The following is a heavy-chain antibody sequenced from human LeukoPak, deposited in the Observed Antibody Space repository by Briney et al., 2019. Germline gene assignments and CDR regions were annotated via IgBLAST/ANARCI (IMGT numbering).Heavy chain of an antibody. CDR3: ARARYDFWRPDY. J-gene: IGHJ4*02. CDR2: INPNSGGT. V-gene: IGHV1-2*02. Sequence: SVTVSCKASGYTFTGYYMHWVRQAPGQGLEWMGLINPNSGGTNYAQKSHGRVTMTRDTSISTAYMELSRLRSDDTAVYYRARARYDFWRPDYWGQGPLVTVSS. CDR1: GYTFTGYY. D-gene: IGHD3-3*01.